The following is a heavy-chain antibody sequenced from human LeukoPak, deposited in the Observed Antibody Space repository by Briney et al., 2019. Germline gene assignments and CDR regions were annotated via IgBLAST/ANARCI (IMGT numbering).Heavy chain of an antibody. CDR1: GGTFTRYS. CDR2: IIPLLDRA. Sequence: GASVKVSCKASGGTFTRYSISWVRQAPGQGLEWMGRIIPLLDRANYAQKFQGRVTITADESTSTAYMELSSLRSEDTAVYYCASVKYYYDSSGYYPHAFDIWGQGTMVTVSS. J-gene: IGHJ3*02. CDR3: ASVKYYYDSSGYYPHAFDI. V-gene: IGHV1-69*02. D-gene: IGHD3-22*01.